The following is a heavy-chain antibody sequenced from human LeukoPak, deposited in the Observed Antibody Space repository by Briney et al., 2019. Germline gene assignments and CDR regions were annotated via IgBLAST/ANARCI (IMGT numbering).Heavy chain of an antibody. J-gene: IGHJ4*02. V-gene: IGHV3-23*01. CDR1: GFTFSSYA. CDR2: ISGSGGST. CDR3: TLGDRYVAFNY. Sequence: GGSLRLSCAASGFTFSSYAMSWVRQAPGKGLEWVSAISGSGGSTYYADSVKGRFTISRDNSKNTLYLQMNSLRAEDTAVYYSTLGDRYVAFNYWGQGTLVTVSS. D-gene: IGHD5-24*01.